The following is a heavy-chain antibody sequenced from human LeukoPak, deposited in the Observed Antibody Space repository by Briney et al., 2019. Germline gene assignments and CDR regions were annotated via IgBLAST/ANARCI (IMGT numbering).Heavy chain of an antibody. J-gene: IGHJ1*01. CDR1: GGSFSSGTNY. Sequence: SETLSLTCTVSGGSFSSGTNYWSWIRQPPGKGLEWIGDVYYSGGSTYNPSLKSRVTISVDTSKNQFSLKLSSVTAADTAVYYCARERMMRAYFQHWGQGTLVTVSS. CDR3: ARERMMRAYFQH. CDR2: VYYSGGS. D-gene: IGHD2-15*01. V-gene: IGHV4-61*01.